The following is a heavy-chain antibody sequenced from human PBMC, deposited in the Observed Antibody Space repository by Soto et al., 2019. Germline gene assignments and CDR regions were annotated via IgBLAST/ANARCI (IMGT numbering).Heavy chain of an antibody. Sequence: QVQLVQSGAEVKKPGASVKISCKASGYNFTSYFMHWVRQAPGQGLEWMGIINPSGAPPTYTQKFQGRVTMTRDTSTSTVYMELSSLKSEDTAVYFCTREKMRDQLAQHFDFWGQGTLVTVSS. CDR3: TREKMRDQLAQHFDF. D-gene: IGHD2-2*01. CDR1: GYNFTSYF. CDR2: INPSGAPP. V-gene: IGHV1-46*01. J-gene: IGHJ4*02.